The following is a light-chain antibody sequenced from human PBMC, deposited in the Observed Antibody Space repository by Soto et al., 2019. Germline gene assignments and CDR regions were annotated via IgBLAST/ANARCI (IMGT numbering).Light chain of an antibody. V-gene: IGKV3-20*01. Sequence: EIVLTQSPGTLSLSPGERATLSCRASQSVSSNYLAWYQQKPGQAPRLLIYGASRRATGIPDRFSGSGSGTEFTLTISRLEPEDFAVYYCQHYGGSPRTFRQGTKVEIK. CDR2: GAS. CDR1: QSVSSNY. J-gene: IGKJ1*01. CDR3: QHYGGSPRT.